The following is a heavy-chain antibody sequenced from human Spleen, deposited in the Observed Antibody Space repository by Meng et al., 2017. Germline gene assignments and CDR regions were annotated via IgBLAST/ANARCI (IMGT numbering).Heavy chain of an antibody. CDR1: GGSLSGYY. Sequence: SETLSLTCGVYGGSLSGYYWSWIRQPPGKGLEWIGEINHSGSTNYNPSLKSRVTISVDTSNDQFSLKMTSVTAADTAVYYCARDMHRAFYDFWSGYCFDYWGQGTLVTVSS. D-gene: IGHD3-3*01. CDR3: ARDMHRAFYDFWSGYCFDY. CDR2: INHSGST. J-gene: IGHJ4*02. V-gene: IGHV4-34*01.